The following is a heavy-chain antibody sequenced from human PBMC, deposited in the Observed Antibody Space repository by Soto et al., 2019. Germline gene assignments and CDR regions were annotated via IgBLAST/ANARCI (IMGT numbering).Heavy chain of an antibody. CDR3: ASTVVTPFDY. Sequence: SETLSLTCTVSGGSISSGSYYWDWIRQPPGKGLEWIGNVYYSGSTYYNPSLKSRVTISVDTSKNQFSLKLSSVTAADTAVYYCASTVVTPFDYWGQGTLVTVSS. V-gene: IGHV4-39*01. CDR2: VYYSGST. D-gene: IGHD4-17*01. CDR1: GGSISSGSYY. J-gene: IGHJ4*02.